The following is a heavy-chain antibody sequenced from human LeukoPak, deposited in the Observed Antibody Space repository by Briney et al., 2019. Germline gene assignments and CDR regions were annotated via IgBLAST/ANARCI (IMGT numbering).Heavy chain of an antibody. D-gene: IGHD3-9*01. Sequence: PGGSLRLSCATSGFTFSTYGMYWVRQAPGKGLEWLAFIRYDGINKYYAESVKGRFTISTDNSKNSMYLQMNSLIAEDTAVYSCAKDSLTGTGPYCFDCWGQGTLVTVSS. V-gene: IGHV3-30*02. CDR2: IRYDGINK. CDR1: GFTFSTYG. J-gene: IGHJ4*02. CDR3: AKDSLTGTGPYCFDC.